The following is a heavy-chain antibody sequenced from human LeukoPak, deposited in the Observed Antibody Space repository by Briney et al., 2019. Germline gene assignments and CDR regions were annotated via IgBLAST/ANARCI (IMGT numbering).Heavy chain of an antibody. CDR3: TTDLQQRTILLWFGGDLPLDV. D-gene: IGHD3-10*01. CDR2: IKSKTDGGTT. V-gene: IGHV3-15*01. Sequence: GGSLRLSCAASGFTFSNAWMSWVRQAPGKGLDWVGRIKSKTDGGTTDYAAPVKGRFTISRDDSKNTLYLQMNSLKTEDTAVYYCTTDLQQRTILLWFGGDLPLDVWGKGTTVTVSS. J-gene: IGHJ6*04. CDR1: GFTFSNAW.